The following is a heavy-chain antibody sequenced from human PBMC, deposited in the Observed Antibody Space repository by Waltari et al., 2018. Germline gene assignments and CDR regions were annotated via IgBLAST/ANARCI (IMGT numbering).Heavy chain of an antibody. Sequence: EAQLVQSGGGLVQPGGSLTLSCAASGFPISRFWMTWLRQGPGQGLEGVGHIGADGSYKYYVDSVKGRFTISRDNAENSLLLQMSSLRVEDTALYYCVGWNDPINSWGQGTLVAVSS. CDR2: IGADGSYK. CDR3: VGWNDPINS. D-gene: IGHD1-1*01. CDR1: GFPISRFW. J-gene: IGHJ4*02. V-gene: IGHV3-7*01.